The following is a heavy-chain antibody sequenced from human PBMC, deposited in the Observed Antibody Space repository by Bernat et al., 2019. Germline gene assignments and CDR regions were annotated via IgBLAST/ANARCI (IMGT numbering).Heavy chain of an antibody. V-gene: IGHV3-30*18. Sequence: QVQLVESGGGVVQPGRSLRLSCAASGFTFSSYGMHWVRQAPGKGLEWVAVISYDGSNKYYADSVKGRFTISRDNSKNTLYLQMNSLRAEDTAVYYCAKELEVWGSYRYTAAALDYWGQGTLVTVSS. D-gene: IGHD3-16*02. CDR3: AKELEVWGSYRYTAAALDY. CDR2: ISYDGSNK. CDR1: GFTFSSYG. J-gene: IGHJ4*02.